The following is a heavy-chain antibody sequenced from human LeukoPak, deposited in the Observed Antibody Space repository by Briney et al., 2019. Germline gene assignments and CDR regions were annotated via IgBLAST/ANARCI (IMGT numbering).Heavy chain of an antibody. CDR1: GFTFSSYE. CDR2: ISGSGGST. Sequence: HSGGSLRLSCAASGFTFSSYEMNWVRQAPGKGLEWVSAISGSGGSTYYADSVKGRFTISRDNSKNTLYLQMNSLRAEDTAVYYCAKDWFTVAGRLDYWGQGTLVTVSS. D-gene: IGHD6-19*01. J-gene: IGHJ4*02. V-gene: IGHV3-23*01. CDR3: AKDWFTVAGRLDY.